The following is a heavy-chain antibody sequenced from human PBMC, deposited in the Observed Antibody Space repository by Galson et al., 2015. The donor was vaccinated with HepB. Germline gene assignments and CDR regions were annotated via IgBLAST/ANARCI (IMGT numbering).Heavy chain of an antibody. CDR3: ANLLYGPRGY. V-gene: IGHV3-30*02. CDR1: GFSFRSFG. CDR2: IRYDGNEK. Sequence: SLRLSCAASGFSFRSFGLHWVRQAPGKGLEWVAFIRYDGNEKSYAESVKGRFAISRDNSNNTLHLQMNSLRAEDTAVYYCANLLYGPRGYWGQGTLVTVSS. J-gene: IGHJ4*02. D-gene: IGHD2-2*02.